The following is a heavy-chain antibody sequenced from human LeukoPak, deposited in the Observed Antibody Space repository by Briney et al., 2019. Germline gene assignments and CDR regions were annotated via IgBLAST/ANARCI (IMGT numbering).Heavy chain of an antibody. J-gene: IGHJ6*04. D-gene: IGHD3-3*02. CDR2: IYTSGST. CDR1: GGSISSGSYY. Sequence: SETLSLTCTVSGGSISSGSYYWSWIRQPAGKGLEWIGRIYTSGSTNYNPSLKSRVTISVDASKNQFSLKLSSVSAADTAVYYCARDLSADVWGNGTTVTVSS. V-gene: IGHV4-61*02. CDR3: ARDLSADV.